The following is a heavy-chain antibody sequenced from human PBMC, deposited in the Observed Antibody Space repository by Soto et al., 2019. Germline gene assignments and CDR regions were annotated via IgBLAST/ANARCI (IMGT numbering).Heavy chain of an antibody. CDR3: ASLVVPAATFDY. Sequence: GGSLRLSCAASGFTFSDYYMSWIRQAPGKGLEWVSYISSSGSTIYYADSVKGRFTISRDNAKNSLYLQMNSLRAEDTAVYYCASLVVPAATFDYWGQGTLVTVSS. CDR1: GFTFSDYY. CDR2: ISSSGSTI. D-gene: IGHD2-2*01. J-gene: IGHJ4*02. V-gene: IGHV3-11*01.